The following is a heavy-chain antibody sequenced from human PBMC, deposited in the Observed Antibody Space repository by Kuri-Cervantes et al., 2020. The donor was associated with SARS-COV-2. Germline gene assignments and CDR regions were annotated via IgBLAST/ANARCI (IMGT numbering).Heavy chain of an antibody. CDR1: GGSFSGYY. CDR2: ISHSGST. Sequence: SETLSLTCAVYGGSFSGYYWSWIRQSPGKGLEWIGEISHSGSTNYNSSLKSRATISIDTSKNQFSLRLSSVTAADTAVYFCARGRHRITIFGVVNIPAAGSWFDPWGQGTLVTVSS. D-gene: IGHD3-3*01. CDR3: ARGRHRITIFGVVNIPAAGSWFDP. V-gene: IGHV4-34*01. J-gene: IGHJ5*02.